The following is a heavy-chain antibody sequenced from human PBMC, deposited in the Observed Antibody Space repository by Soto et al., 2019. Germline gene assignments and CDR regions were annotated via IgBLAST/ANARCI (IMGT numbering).Heavy chain of an antibody. D-gene: IGHD6-6*01. CDR2: ISGSGGRT. Sequence: GGSLRLSCAASGFTFSSYAMSWVRQAPGKGLEWVSAISGSGGRTYYGDSVKGRFTISRDNSKNTVYLQMNSLRVEDTAVYYCAKERSSSGYFDYWGQGTLVTVSS. CDR3: AKERSSSGYFDY. CDR1: GFTFSSYA. V-gene: IGHV3-23*01. J-gene: IGHJ4*02.